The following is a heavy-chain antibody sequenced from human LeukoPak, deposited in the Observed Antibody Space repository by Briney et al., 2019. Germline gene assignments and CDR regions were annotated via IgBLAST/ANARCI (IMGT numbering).Heavy chain of an antibody. CDR2: INPSGGST. CDR3: ARDLRRSEYSSSFGGAIVY. Sequence: ASVKVSCKASGYTFTSFDISWVRQAPGQGLEWMGIINPSGGSTSYAQKFQGRVTMTRDTSTSTVYMELSSLRSEDTAVYYCARDLRRSEYSSSFGGAIVYWGQGTLVTVSS. D-gene: IGHD6-6*01. V-gene: IGHV1-46*01. J-gene: IGHJ4*02. CDR1: GYTFTSFD.